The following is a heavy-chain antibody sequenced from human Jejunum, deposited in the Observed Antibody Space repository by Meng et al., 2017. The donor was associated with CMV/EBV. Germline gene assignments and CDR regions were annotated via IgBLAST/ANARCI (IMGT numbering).Heavy chain of an antibody. CDR2: INAYNGDT. CDR3: ARVEVGITSGDY. Sequence: QAPLVQSGGALKEPGASVKVACKASCYIFTNYGITWVRQAPGQGLEWMGWINAYNGDTNYAQTLQGRVTMTTDTSTSTAYMELRSLRSDDTAVYYCARVEVGITSGDYWGQGTLVTVSS. D-gene: IGHD1-26*01. J-gene: IGHJ4*02. V-gene: IGHV1-18*01. CDR1: CYIFTNYG.